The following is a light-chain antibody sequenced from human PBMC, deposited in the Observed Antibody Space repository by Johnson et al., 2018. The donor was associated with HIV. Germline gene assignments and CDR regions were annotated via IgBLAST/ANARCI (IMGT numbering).Light chain of an antibody. V-gene: IGLV1-51*01. CDR2: DNN. Sequence: QSVLTQPPSVSAAPGQKVTISCSGSSSNIANNYVSWYQQLPGTAPKLLIYDNNKRPSGIPDRFSGSKSGTSATLGITGLPTGDEADYYCGTWDSSLSAGFYVFGTGTKVTVL. CDR3: GTWDSSLSAGFYV. CDR1: SSNIANNY. J-gene: IGLJ1*01.